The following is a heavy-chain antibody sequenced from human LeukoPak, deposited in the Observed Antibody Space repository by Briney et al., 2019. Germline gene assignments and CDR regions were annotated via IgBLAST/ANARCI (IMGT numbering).Heavy chain of an antibody. CDR1: GGSLSGYY. CDR3: ARDPIDYYDSSGPYDAFDI. V-gene: IGHV4-34*12. D-gene: IGHD3-22*01. CDR2: IIHSGST. J-gene: IGHJ3*02. Sequence: PSETLSLTCAVYGGSLSGYYWSWIRQPPGKGLEWIGEIIHSGSTNYNPSLKSRVTISADTSKNQFSLKVSSVTAADTAVYYCARDPIDYYDSSGPYDAFDIWGQGTMVTVSS.